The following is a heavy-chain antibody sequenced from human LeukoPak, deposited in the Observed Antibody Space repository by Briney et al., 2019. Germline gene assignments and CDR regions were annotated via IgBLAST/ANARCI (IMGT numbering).Heavy chain of an antibody. D-gene: IGHD3-3*01. CDR1: GVSISGSSYY. CDR2: IYYSGST. Sequence: PSETLSLTCTVSGVSISGSSYYWGWIRQPPGKGLEWIGSIYYSGSTYYNPSLKSRVTISVDTSKNQFSLKLSSVTAADTAVYYCARHHNYDFWSGYYIHYWGQGTLVTVSS. J-gene: IGHJ4*02. V-gene: IGHV4-39*01. CDR3: ARHHNYDFWSGYYIHY.